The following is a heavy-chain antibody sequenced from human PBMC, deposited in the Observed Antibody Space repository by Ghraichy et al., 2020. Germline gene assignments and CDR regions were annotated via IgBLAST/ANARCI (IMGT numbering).Heavy chain of an antibody. J-gene: IGHJ5*02. CDR2: ISGSGGGP. CDR1: GFTFSSYA. V-gene: IGHV3-23*01. D-gene: IGHD2-2*01. CDR3: AKAASDTSWPKFGP. Sequence: GESLNISCAASGFTFSSYAMTWVRQAPGKGLEWVSTISGSGGGPDYADSVKGRFIISRDNSKNTLHLQMNSLSADDTAIYYCAKAASDTSWPKFGPLGQGPLVTVSS.